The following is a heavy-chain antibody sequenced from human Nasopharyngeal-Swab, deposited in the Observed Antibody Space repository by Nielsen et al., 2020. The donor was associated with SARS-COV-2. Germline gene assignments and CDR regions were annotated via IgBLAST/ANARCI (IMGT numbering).Heavy chain of an antibody. CDR2: IKSKTDGGTT. V-gene: IGHV3-15*01. Sequence: VGQAPGKGLEWGGRIKSKTDGGTTDYAAPVKGRFTISRDDSKNTLYLQMNSLKTEDTAVYYCTTGRYSSGWRGKTYYFDYWGQGTLVTVSS. J-gene: IGHJ4*02. CDR3: TTGRYSSGWRGKTYYFDY. D-gene: IGHD6-19*01.